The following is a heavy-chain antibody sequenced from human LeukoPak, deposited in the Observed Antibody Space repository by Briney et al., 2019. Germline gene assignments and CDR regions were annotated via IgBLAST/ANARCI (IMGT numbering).Heavy chain of an antibody. CDR1: GFTVNAQY. J-gene: IGHJ6*02. CDR3: MSHYGMDV. Sequence: PGGSLRLSCAASGFTVNAQYMSWVRQAPGKGLEWVSVIYSGGGTYYAHSVSGRFTMSRDNSKNALFLQLNSLRAEDTAVYYCMSHYGMDVWGQGTTVTVSS. V-gene: IGHV3-53*01. CDR2: IYSGGGT.